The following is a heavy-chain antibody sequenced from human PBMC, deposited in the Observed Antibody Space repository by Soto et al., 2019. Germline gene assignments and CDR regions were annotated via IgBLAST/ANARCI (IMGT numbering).Heavy chain of an antibody. CDR2: INPDNGNT. V-gene: IGHV1-3*01. CDR1: GYTFTRYT. Sequence: ASVKVSCKASGYTFTRYTMNWVRQAPGQRLEWMGWINPDNGNTKSSQKFQDRVIITRDTSASTAYMDLSSLRSEDTALYYCARGIATGQLDPWGQGTLVTVSS. D-gene: IGHD2-15*01. J-gene: IGHJ5*02. CDR3: ARGIATGQLDP.